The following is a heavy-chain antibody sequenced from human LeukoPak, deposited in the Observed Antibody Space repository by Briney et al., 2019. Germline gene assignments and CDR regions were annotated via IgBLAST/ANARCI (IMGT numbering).Heavy chain of an antibody. D-gene: IGHD1-26*01. CDR3: AXPSSGRIDY. V-gene: IGHV1-46*01. Sequence: ASVKVSCKASGYTFTSYDINWVRQAPGQGLEWMGIINPSGGSTSYAQKFQGRVTMTRDTSTSTVYMELSSLRSEDTAVYYCAXPSSGRIDYWGQGTLVTVSS. J-gene: IGHJ4*02. CDR1: GYTFTSYD. CDR2: INPSGGST.